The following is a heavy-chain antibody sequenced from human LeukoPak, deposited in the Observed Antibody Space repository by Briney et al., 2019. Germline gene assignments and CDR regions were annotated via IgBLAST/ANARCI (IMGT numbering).Heavy chain of an antibody. CDR1: GFTFSNAW. D-gene: IGHD5-18*01. J-gene: IGHJ4*02. CDR2: IKSKTNSRTT. CDR3: TPDSYGFDY. Sequence: GGSLRLSCAASGFTFSNAWMSWVRQAPGKGLEWVGRIKSKTNSRTTDYAAPVKGRFTISRDDSKNTLYLQMNSLKTEDTAVYYCTPDSYGFDYWGQGTLVTVS. V-gene: IGHV3-15*01.